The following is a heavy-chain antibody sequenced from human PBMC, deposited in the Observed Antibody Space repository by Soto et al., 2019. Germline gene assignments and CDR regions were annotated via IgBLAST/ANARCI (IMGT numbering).Heavy chain of an antibody. CDR1: GGSISSTNW. V-gene: IGHV4-4*02. Sequence: QVQLRESGPGPVKPSGNLSLSCTVSGGSISSTNWWTWVRQSPGKGLEWIGEIYHTGSTTYNPSLRGRVTMSVDKSNNQFSLKLRYVTAADTAMYYCATLPPRIELAVLPIPTWGQGILVTVSA. J-gene: IGHJ5*02. D-gene: IGHD2-8*02. CDR3: ATLPPRIELAVLPIPT. CDR2: IYHTGST.